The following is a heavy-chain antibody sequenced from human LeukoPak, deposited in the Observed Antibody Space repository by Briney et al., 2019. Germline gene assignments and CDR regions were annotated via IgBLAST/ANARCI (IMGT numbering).Heavy chain of an antibody. CDR3: ARFDYDGAFDI. CDR1: GGSISSYY. Sequence: SETLSLTCTVSGGSISSYYWSWIRQPPGKGPEWIGYIHYSGSTNYNPSLKSRVTISVDTSKNQFSLKLSSVTAADTAVYYCARFDYDGAFDIWGQGTMVTVSS. V-gene: IGHV4-59*01. D-gene: IGHD4-23*01. J-gene: IGHJ3*02. CDR2: IHYSGST.